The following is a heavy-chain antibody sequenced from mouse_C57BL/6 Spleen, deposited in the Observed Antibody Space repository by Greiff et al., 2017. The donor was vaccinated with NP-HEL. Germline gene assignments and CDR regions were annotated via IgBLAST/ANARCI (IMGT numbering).Heavy chain of an antibody. J-gene: IGHJ2*01. CDR1: GYTFTSYW. CDR3: ARSPLGGDRNYFDY. CDR2: IDPSDSET. V-gene: IGHV1-52*01. Sequence: QVQLQKPGAELVRPGSSVKLSCKASGYTFTSYWMHWVKQRPIQGLEWIGNIDPSDSETHYNQKFKDKATLTVDKSSSTAYMQLSSLTSEDSAVYYCARSPLGGDRNYFDYWGQGTTLTVSS.